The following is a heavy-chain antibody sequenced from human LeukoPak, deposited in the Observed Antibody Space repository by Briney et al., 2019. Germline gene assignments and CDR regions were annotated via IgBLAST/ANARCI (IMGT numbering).Heavy chain of an antibody. CDR3: ARVPLTSYYYVDY. V-gene: IGHV3-7*01. D-gene: IGHD3-10*01. Sequence: ASVKVSCKASGYTFTSYGISWVRQAPGKGLEWVANIKQDGSEKYYVDSVKGRFTISRDNSKNTLYLQMNSLRAEDTAVYYCARVPLTSYYYVDYWGQGTLVTVSS. CDR2: IKQDGSEK. CDR1: GYTFTSYG. J-gene: IGHJ4*02.